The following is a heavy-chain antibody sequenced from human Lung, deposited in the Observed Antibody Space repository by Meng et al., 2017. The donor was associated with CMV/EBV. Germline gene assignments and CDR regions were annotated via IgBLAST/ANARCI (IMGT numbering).Heavy chain of an antibody. Sequence: QVYLQQSGPEVKKPGASVRASCKASGYTFGSYGICWVRQAPGQGLEWLGTINPNNGGTNYAQRFQDRVTLTRDTSTSTVYMELSSLGSEDTALYYCAREKSPGHFDYLGQGILVTVSS. CDR3: AREKSPGHFDY. CDR1: GYTFGSYG. V-gene: IGHV1-18*01. CDR2: INPNNGGT. J-gene: IGHJ4*02.